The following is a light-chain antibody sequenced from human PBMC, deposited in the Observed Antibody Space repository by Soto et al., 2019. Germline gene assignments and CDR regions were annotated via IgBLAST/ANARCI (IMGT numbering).Light chain of an antibody. CDR2: KVS. Sequence: DVVMTQSPLSLPVTLGQPASISCRSSQSLVHSDGNTYLNWFQQRPGQSPRRLIYKVSNRDSGVPDRFSGSGSGTDFTLKISRVEAEDVGVYYCMQGTHWVTFGQGTKLEI. J-gene: IGKJ2*01. CDR1: QSLVHSDGNTY. V-gene: IGKV2-30*02. CDR3: MQGTHWVT.